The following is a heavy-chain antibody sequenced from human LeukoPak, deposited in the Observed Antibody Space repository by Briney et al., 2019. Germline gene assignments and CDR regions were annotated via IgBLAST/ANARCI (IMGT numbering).Heavy chain of an antibody. D-gene: IGHD6-13*01. J-gene: IGHJ4*02. CDR3: ARALYSGYSSSPRPAYFDY. V-gene: IGHV4-38-2*02. Sequence: SETLSLTCTVSGYSISSGYYWGWIRQPPGKGLEWIGSIYHSGSTYYNPSHKSRVTISVDTSENQFYLKLSSVTAADTAVYYCARALYSGYSSSPRPAYFDYWGQGTLVTVSS. CDR1: GYSISSGYY. CDR2: IYHSGST.